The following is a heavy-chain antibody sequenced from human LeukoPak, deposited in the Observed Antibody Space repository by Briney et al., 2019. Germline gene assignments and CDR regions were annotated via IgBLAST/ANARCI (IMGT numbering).Heavy chain of an antibody. CDR2: IRYDGSNK. D-gene: IGHD2-15*01. J-gene: IGHJ4*02. Sequence: QAGGSLRLSCAASGFTFSSYGMHWVRQAPGKGLEWVAFIRYDGSNKYYADSVKGRFTISRDNSKNTLYLQMNSLRAEDTAVYYCAKDADIVVVVAATAFDYWGQGTLVTVSS. CDR3: AKDADIVVVVAATAFDY. CDR1: GFTFSSYG. V-gene: IGHV3-30*02.